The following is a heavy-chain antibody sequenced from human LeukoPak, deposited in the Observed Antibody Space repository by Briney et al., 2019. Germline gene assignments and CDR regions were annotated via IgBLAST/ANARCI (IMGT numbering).Heavy chain of an antibody. D-gene: IGHD3-10*01. J-gene: IGHJ4*02. Sequence: GGSLRLSCAASGFTFSSYSMTWVRQAPGKGLEWVSAISGSGGSTYYADSVKGRFTISRDNSKNTLYLQMNSLRAEDTAVYYCASELWFGRGGFDYWGQGTLVTVSS. V-gene: IGHV3-23*01. CDR2: ISGSGGST. CDR1: GFTFSSYS. CDR3: ASELWFGRGGFDY.